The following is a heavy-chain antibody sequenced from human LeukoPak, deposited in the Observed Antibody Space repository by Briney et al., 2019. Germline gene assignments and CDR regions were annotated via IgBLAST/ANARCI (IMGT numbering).Heavy chain of an antibody. V-gene: IGHV4-61*09. D-gene: IGHD3-10*01. CDR2: LYTSGSI. CDR3: TKGRGI. CDR1: GGSISSGSYD. J-gene: IGHJ4*02. Sequence: PSETLSLTCTVSGGSISSGSYDWYWIRQPAGKGLEWIGHLYTSGSISYNPSLKSRVTISVDTSKNQFSLKLTSVTAADTAVYYCTKGRGIWGQGTLVTVSS.